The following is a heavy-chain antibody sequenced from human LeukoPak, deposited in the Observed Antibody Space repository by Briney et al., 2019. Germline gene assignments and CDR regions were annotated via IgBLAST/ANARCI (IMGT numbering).Heavy chain of an antibody. J-gene: IGHJ4*02. V-gene: IGHV3-21*01. Sequence: NPGGSLRLSCAASGFTFSSYSMNWVRQAPGKGLEWVSSISSSSSYIYYADSVKGRFTISRDNAKNSLYLQMNSLRAEDTAVYYCASAPYRQWLFDYWGQGTLVTVSS. CDR2: ISSSSSYI. D-gene: IGHD6-19*01. CDR3: ASAPYRQWLFDY. CDR1: GFTFSSYS.